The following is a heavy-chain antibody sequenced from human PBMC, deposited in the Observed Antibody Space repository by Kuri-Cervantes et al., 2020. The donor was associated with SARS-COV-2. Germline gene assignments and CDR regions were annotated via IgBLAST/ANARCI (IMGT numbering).Heavy chain of an antibody. Sequence: GEYLKISCAASGFTVSSNYMSWVRQAPGKGLEWVSVIYSGGSTYYADSVKGRFTISGDNSKNTLYLQMNSLRAEDTAVYYCARVEVAGMSYGMDVWGQGTTVTVSS. CDR1: GFTVSSNY. CDR3: ARVEVAGMSYGMDV. CDR2: IYSGGST. D-gene: IGHD6-19*01. J-gene: IGHJ6*02. V-gene: IGHV3-66*02.